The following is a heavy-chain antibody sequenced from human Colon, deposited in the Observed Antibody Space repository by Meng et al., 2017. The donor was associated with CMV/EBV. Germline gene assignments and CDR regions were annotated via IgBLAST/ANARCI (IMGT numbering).Heavy chain of an antibody. CDR2: INRDGSEK. J-gene: IGHJ6*02. Sequence: GESLKISCEVSGFNFNFYWMSWVRQAPGKGLEWVANINRDGSEKNYVDSVKGRFTVSRDNANNSLFVQMNSLRGEDTGVYYCARIMFCSDTSCYSHYGMDVWGQGTTVTVSS. D-gene: IGHD2-2*02. CDR1: GFNFNFYW. CDR3: ARIMFCSDTSCYSHYGMDV. V-gene: IGHV3-7*01.